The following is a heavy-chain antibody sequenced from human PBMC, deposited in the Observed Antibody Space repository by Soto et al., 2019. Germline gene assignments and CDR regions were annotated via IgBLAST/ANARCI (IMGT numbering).Heavy chain of an antibody. Sequence: LRLSCAASGFTFSSYAMSWVRQAPGKGLEWVSAISGSGGSTYYADSVKGRFTISRDNSKNTLYLQMNSLRAEDTAVYYCANARILTGYYRPYYFDYWGQGTLVTVSS. CDR2: ISGSGGST. J-gene: IGHJ4*02. CDR3: ANARILTGYYRPYYFDY. CDR1: GFTFSSYA. V-gene: IGHV3-23*01. D-gene: IGHD3-9*01.